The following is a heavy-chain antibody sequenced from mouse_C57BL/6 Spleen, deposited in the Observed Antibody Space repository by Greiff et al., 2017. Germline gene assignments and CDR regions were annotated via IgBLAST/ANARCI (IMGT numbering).Heavy chain of an antibody. CDR2: ISYDGSN. D-gene: IGHD1-1*01. Sequence: EVQLKESGPGLVKPSQSLSLTCSVTGYSITSGYYWNWIRQFPGNKLEWMGYISYDGSNNYNPSLKNRISITRDTSKNQFFLKLNSVTTEDTATYYCARGDYAGFAYWGQGTLVTVSA. CDR3: ARGDYAGFAY. J-gene: IGHJ3*01. V-gene: IGHV3-6*01. CDR1: GYSITSGYY.